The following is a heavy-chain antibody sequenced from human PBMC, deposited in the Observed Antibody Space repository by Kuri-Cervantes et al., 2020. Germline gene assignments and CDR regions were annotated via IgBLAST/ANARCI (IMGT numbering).Heavy chain of an antibody. D-gene: IGHD3-22*01. V-gene: IGHV3-33*01. CDR1: GFTFSSYG. J-gene: IGHJ5*02. Sequence: GGSLRLSCAASGFTFSSYGMHWVRQAPGKGLEWVAVIWYDGSNKYYADSVKGRFTISRDNSKNTLYLQMNSLRAEDTAVYYCARDPSMIVVVMMFDPWGQGTLVTVSS. CDR3: ARDPSMIVVVMMFDP. CDR2: IWYDGSNK.